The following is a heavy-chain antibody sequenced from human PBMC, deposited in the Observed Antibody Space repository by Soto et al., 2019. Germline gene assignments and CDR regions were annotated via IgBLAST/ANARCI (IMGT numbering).Heavy chain of an antibody. D-gene: IGHD6-13*01. CDR1: GDSIDDGAYY. CDR2: IYYTGRT. V-gene: IGHV4-31*11. CDR3: ARCSASWYWFDP. J-gene: IGHJ5*02. Sequence: SETLSLTCAVSGDSIDDGAYYWTWICRQPGKGLEWLGYIYYTGRTAYNPSLQSRLTISLDTSNNQFSLRLNSVTAADTGVYYCARCSASWYWFDPLGQGTQVTVSS.